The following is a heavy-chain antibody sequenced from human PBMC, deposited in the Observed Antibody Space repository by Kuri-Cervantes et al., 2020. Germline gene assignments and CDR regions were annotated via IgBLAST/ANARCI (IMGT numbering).Heavy chain of an antibody. V-gene: IGHV4-31*03. Sequence: SQTLSLTCTVSGGSTSSGGYYCSWIRQHPGKGLEWIGYIYYSGSTDYNPSLKRRVTISVDTSKNQFYLKLSSVTAADTAVYYCARDHYDFFYGMDVWGQGTTVTVSS. CDR2: IYYSGST. J-gene: IGHJ6*02. CDR3: ARDHYDFFYGMDV. CDR1: GGSTSSGGYY. D-gene: IGHD3-3*01.